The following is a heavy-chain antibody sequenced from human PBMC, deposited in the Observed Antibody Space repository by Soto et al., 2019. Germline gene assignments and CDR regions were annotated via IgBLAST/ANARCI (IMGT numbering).Heavy chain of an antibody. CDR1: GFTFSSSA. V-gene: IGHV3-23*01. J-gene: IGHJ6*03. Sequence: PGVSLRLSCAASGFTFSSSAMSWVRQAPGKGLEWVSSISGTGDGIYYADSVKGRFTISRDNSKNTLYLQMSSLRADDTAVYHCAKAIYYNFWSGSYQYYYYMDVWGNGTTVTVSS. D-gene: IGHD3-3*01. CDR2: ISGTGDGI. CDR3: AKAIYYNFWSGSYQYYYYMDV.